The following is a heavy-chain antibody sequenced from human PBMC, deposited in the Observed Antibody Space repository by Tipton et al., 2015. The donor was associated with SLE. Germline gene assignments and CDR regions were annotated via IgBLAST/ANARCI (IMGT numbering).Heavy chain of an antibody. CDR3: ARDYSPEAYFDY. D-gene: IGHD6-13*01. CDR2: IYHSGST. CDR1: GGSISGYY. V-gene: IGHV4-38-2*02. Sequence: TLSLTCTVSGGSISGYYWGWIRQPPGKGLEWIGSIYHSGSTYYNPSLKSRVTISVDTSKNRFSLKLSSVTAADTAVYYCARDYSPEAYFDYWGQGTLVTVSS. J-gene: IGHJ4*02.